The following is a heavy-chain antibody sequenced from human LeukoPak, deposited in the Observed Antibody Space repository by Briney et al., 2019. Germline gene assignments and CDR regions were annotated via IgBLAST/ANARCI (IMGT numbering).Heavy chain of an antibody. CDR2: ISSSGSTI. D-gene: IGHD1-26*01. CDR3: ARGRAYRDGTDV. Sequence: PGGSLRLSCAASGFTFSSYEMNWVRQAPGKGLEWVSYISSSGSTIYYADSVKGRFTISRDNAKNSLYLQMNSLRAEDTAVYYCARGRAYRDGTDVWGQGTTVTVSS. V-gene: IGHV3-48*03. J-gene: IGHJ6*02. CDR1: GFTFSSYE.